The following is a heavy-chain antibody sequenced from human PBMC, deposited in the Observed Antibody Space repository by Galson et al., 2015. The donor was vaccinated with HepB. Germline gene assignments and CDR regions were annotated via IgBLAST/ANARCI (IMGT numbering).Heavy chain of an antibody. CDR2: IDPTDSYT. CDR1: GYTFTNYW. J-gene: IGHJ4*02. CDR3: ARLQSSIAVAGDY. D-gene: IGHD6-19*01. V-gene: IGHV5-10-1*01. Sequence: QSGAEVKKPGESLTISCTASGYTFTNYWISWVRQMPGKGLEWMGRIDPTDSYTNYRPSFQGHVTISVDKSTSTAFLHWSSLQASDTAVYYCARLQSSIAVAGDYWGQGTLITASS.